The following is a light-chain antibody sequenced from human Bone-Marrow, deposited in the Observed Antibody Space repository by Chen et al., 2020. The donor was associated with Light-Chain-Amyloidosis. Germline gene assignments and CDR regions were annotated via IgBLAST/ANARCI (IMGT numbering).Light chain of an antibody. CDR1: QSPSDSY. V-gene: IGKV3-20*01. Sequence: EIVLTQSPGTLSLSPGESASLSCRASQSPSDSYLAWYQQKPGQAPRLLNFGSSTRATGIPDRLAGSGSGKDFTLSMSSLESEDGAVYYCQECSMEPPITVGQGRRLE. CDR2: GSS. J-gene: IGKJ5*01. CDR3: QECSMEPPIT.